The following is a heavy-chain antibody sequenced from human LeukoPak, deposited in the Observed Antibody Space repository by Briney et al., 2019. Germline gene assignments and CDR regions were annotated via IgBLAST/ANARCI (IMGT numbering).Heavy chain of an antibody. CDR3: AKLVSSGWPFDY. CDR1: GFIFSGYG. D-gene: IGHD6-19*01. Sequence: GGSLRLSCAASGFIFSGYGMHWVRQAPGKGLEWVAVISYDGSNKYYADSVKGRFTISRDNSKNTLYLQMNSLRAEDTAVYYCAKLVSSGWPFDYWGQGTLVTVSS. J-gene: IGHJ4*02. CDR2: ISYDGSNK. V-gene: IGHV3-30*18.